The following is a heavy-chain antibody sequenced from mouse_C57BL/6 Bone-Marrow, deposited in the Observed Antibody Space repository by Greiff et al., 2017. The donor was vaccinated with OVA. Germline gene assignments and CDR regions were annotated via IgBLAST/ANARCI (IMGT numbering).Heavy chain of an antibody. CDR3: AGQDSSGWFAY. CDR1: EYAFPSHD. Sequence: EVQLVESGGGLVQPGESLKLSCESNEYAFPSHDMSWVRKPPEKRLELVAALNRDGGSTYYPDPMERRFILSRANTKKSLYLQMSSLRSEDTALYYCAGQDSSGWFAYWDQGTLVTVSA. J-gene: IGHJ3*01. CDR2: LNRDGGST. V-gene: IGHV5-2*01. D-gene: IGHD3-2*02.